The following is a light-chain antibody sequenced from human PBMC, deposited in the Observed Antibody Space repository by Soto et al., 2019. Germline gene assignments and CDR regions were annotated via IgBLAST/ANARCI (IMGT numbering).Light chain of an antibody. CDR3: QQHSSWPMT. Sequence: ETVMTQSPATLSLSPGERATLSCRASQSINNYLAWYQQKPGQGPRLLIYDASNTAAGIPARFSGSGSGTDFTLTISSLEPEDFAVYYCQQHSSWPMTFGQGTKVDIK. V-gene: IGKV3-11*01. J-gene: IGKJ1*01. CDR1: QSINNY. CDR2: DAS.